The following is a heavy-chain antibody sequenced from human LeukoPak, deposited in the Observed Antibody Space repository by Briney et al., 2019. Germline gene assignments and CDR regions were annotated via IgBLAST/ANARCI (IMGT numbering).Heavy chain of an antibody. Sequence: GALRLSCAASGFTFSSYSMNWVRQAPGKGLEWVSSISSSSSYIYYADSVKGRFTISRDNAKNSLYLQVNSLRAEDTAVYYCARDHGDYPFDYWGQGTLVTVSS. CDR2: ISSSSSYI. CDR1: GFTFSSYS. J-gene: IGHJ4*02. D-gene: IGHD4-17*01. CDR3: ARDHGDYPFDY. V-gene: IGHV3-21*01.